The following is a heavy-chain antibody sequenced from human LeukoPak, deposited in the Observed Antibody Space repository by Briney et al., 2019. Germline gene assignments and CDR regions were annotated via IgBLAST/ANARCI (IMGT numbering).Heavy chain of an antibody. D-gene: IGHD3-10*01. CDR3: ARVGSGSYYKY. J-gene: IGHJ4*02. CDR2: ITDDGYNT. CDR1: GFTFSAFA. V-gene: IGHV3-23*01. Sequence: GGSLRLSCAASGFTFSAFAMTWVRQAPGKGLEWVSTITDDGYNTYSADSVKGRITFSRDNSKNTLSLQLRSLRAEDTAVYYCARVGSGSYYKYWGQGTLVTVSS.